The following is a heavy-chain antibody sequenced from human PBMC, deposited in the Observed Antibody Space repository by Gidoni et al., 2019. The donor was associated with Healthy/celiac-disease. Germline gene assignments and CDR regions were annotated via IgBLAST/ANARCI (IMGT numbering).Heavy chain of an antibody. D-gene: IGHD6-19*01. CDR2: ISSSGSTI. V-gene: IGHV3-48*03. Sequence: EVQLVESGGGLVQPGGSLRLSCAASGFTFSSYEMNWVRQAPGEGLEWVSYISSSGSTIYYADSVKGRFTISRDNAKNSLYLQMNSLRAEDTAVYYCARDGAGWNYVPYWGQGTLVTVSS. CDR1: GFTFSSYE. J-gene: IGHJ4*02. CDR3: ARDGAGWNYVPY.